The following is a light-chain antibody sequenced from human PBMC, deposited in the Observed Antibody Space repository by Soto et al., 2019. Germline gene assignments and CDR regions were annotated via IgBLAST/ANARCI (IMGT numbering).Light chain of an antibody. CDR2: DAS. J-gene: IGKJ2*01. CDR1: QSISSW. Sequence: DIQMTQSPSTLSASVGDRVTITCRASQSISSWLAWYQQKPGKAPKLLIYDASSLESGIPSRFSGRGSGTEFTLTISSLQPDDFATYYCQQYDSYPYTVGQGTKLDIK. V-gene: IGKV1-5*01. CDR3: QQYDSYPYT.